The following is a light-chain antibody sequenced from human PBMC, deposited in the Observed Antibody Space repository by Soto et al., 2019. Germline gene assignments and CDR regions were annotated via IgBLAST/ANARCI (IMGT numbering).Light chain of an antibody. V-gene: IGKV1-39*01. Sequence: DIQMTQSPSSVSASVGDRITITCLASQTLNNYLTWFQQKPAKAPKVLIYAASTLQSGVPSRFSGSGSGAEFTLTISSLQPEDFATYYCQQSFSPLLTFGGGTKVDIK. CDR3: QQSFSPLLT. J-gene: IGKJ4*01. CDR1: QTLNNY. CDR2: AAS.